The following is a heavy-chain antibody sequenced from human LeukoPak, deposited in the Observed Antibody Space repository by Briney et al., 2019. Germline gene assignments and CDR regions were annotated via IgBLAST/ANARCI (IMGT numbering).Heavy chain of an antibody. V-gene: IGHV3-23*01. CDR1: GITLSNYG. CDR2: ISGSGGST. J-gene: IGHJ4*02. CDR3: AKRGVVIRVILVGFHKEAYYFDS. Sequence: GGSLRLSCAFSGITLSNYGMSWVRQAPGRGLEWVAGISGSGGSTNYADSVKGRFTISRDNPKNTLYLQMNSLRAEDTAVYFCAKRGVVIRVILVGFHKEAYYFDSWGQGALVTVSS. D-gene: IGHD3-22*01.